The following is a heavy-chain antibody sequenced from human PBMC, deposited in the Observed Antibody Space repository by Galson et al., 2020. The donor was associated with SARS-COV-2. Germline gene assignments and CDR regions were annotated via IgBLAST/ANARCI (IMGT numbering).Heavy chain of an antibody. CDR2: IYSGADT. Sequence: GGSLRLSCAASGFTVTSNSMSWVRQAPGKGLEWVAIIYSGADTYYADSVKGRFTISRDNSKNTRYLQMNSLRAEDTAVFYCARGAGNTFDYWGQGTLVTVSS. J-gene: IGHJ4*02. D-gene: IGHD1-1*01. V-gene: IGHV3-66*02. CDR3: ARGAGNTFDY. CDR1: GFTVTSNS.